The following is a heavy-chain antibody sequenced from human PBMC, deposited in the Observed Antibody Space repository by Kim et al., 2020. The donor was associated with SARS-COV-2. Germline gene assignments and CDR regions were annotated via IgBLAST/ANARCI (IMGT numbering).Heavy chain of an antibody. Sequence: GGSLRLSCAASGFTFRSYAMSWVRQAPGKGLEWVSGFSGIGGGSYYADSVKGLFSISRDNSKNTLYLQMDGLRADDTAVYYCAKGGSGSYNADFDYWGQGTLVTVSS. J-gene: IGHJ4*02. CDR1: GFTFRSYA. CDR3: AKGGSGSYNADFDY. CDR2: FSGIGGGS. D-gene: IGHD1-26*01. V-gene: IGHV3-23*01.